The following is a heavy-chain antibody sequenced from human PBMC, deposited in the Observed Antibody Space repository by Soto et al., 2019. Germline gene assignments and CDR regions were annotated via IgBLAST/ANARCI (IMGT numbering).Heavy chain of an antibody. Sequence: PGGSLRLSCAASGFNFSNHWMHWVRQRPAEGLVWVSRITSDGKSKAYAESVKGRFAISRDNAKNTLYLQMNGLTAEDTAVYYCTTPWPFTVTNEVDYWGQGTLVTVSS. CDR2: ITSDGKSK. D-gene: IGHD4-17*01. V-gene: IGHV3-74*01. CDR3: TTPWPFTVTNEVDY. CDR1: GFNFSNHW. J-gene: IGHJ4*02.